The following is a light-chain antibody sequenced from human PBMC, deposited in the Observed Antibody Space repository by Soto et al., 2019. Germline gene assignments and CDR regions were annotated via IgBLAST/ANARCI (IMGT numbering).Light chain of an antibody. V-gene: IGLV2-14*01. CDR2: DVS. J-gene: IGLJ2*01. Sequence: QSALTQPASVSGSPGPSITISCTGTSSDVGGYNYVSWYQQHPGKAPKLMIYDVSNRPSGVSNRVSGSKSGNTASLTISGLQAEDEADYYCSSYTSSSTPVVFGGGTKLTVL. CDR1: SSDVGGYNY. CDR3: SSYTSSSTPVV.